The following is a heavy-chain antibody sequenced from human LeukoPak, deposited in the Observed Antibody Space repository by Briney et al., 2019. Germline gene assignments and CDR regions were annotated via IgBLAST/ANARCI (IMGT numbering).Heavy chain of an antibody. CDR1: GYTFTSYG. V-gene: IGHV1-69*13. D-gene: IGHD6-13*01. CDR3: ARRWVAAAGYGYDY. J-gene: IGHJ4*02. CDR2: IIPIFGTA. Sequence: GASVEVSCKASGYTFTSYGVSWVRQAPGQGLEWMGGIIPIFGTANYAQKFQGRVTITADESTSTAYMELSSLRSEDTAVYYCARRWVAAAGYGYDYWGQGTLVTVSS.